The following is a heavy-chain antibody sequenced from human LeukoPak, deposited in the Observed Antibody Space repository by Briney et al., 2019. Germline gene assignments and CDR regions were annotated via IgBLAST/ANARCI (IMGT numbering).Heavy chain of an antibody. CDR1: GFTFSSYG. D-gene: IGHD3-10*01. CDR2: ISYDGSNK. CDR3: AKDRIRVASYYYYGMDV. V-gene: IGHV3-30*18. J-gene: IGHJ6*02. Sequence: GGSLRLSCAASGFTFSSYGMHWVRQAPGKGLEWVAVISYDGSNKYYADSVKGRFTISRDNSKNTLYLQMNSLRAEDTAVYYCAKDRIRVASYYYYGMDVWGQGTTVTVSS.